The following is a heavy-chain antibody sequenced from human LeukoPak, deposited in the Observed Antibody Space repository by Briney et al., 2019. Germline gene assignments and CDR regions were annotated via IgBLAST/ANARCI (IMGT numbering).Heavy chain of an antibody. Sequence: SETLSLTCTVSGVSISSSYSYWGWIRQPPGMGLEWIGSIYYTGNTYYNASLKSQVSISIDTSKNQFSLKLTSVTAADTAVYYCASSYSGSYYFDYWGQGTLVTVSS. CDR1: GVSISSSYSY. CDR2: IYYTGNT. J-gene: IGHJ4*02. CDR3: ASSYSGSYYFDY. V-gene: IGHV4-39*07. D-gene: IGHD1-26*01.